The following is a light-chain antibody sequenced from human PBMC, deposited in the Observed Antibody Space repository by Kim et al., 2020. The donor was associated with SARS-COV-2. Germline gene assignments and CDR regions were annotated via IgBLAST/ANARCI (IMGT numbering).Light chain of an antibody. CDR2: DAA. Sequence: ASVGDRVTITCQASQDMSDYFDWYHQKPGEAPKVLIQDAANLESGVPSRFSRGGYGTEFSLTISSVQPEDMGTYYCQQYDAPPFTFGQGTRLEIK. CDR3: QQYDAPPFT. V-gene: IGKV1-33*01. J-gene: IGKJ5*01. CDR1: QDMSDY.